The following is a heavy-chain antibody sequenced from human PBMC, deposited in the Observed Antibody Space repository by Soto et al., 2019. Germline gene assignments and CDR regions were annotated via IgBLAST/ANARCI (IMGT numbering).Heavy chain of an antibody. CDR3: ARDSSSWYNWFDP. J-gene: IGHJ5*02. CDR1: GFTFSSYE. Sequence: GGSLRLSCAASGFTFSSYEMNWVRQAPGKGLEWVSYISSSGSTIYYADSVKGRFTISRDNAKNSLYLQMNSLRAEDTAVYYCARDSSSWYNWFDPWGQGTLVTVSS. CDR2: ISSSGSTI. V-gene: IGHV3-48*03. D-gene: IGHD6-13*01.